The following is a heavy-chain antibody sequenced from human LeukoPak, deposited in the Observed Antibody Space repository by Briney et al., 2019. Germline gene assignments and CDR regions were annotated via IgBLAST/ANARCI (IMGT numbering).Heavy chain of an antibody. D-gene: IGHD3-22*01. CDR3: ARESLPIRYYYDSSGYYWAPHYGMDV. V-gene: IGHV3-21*01. CDR1: GFTFSSYS. J-gene: IGHJ6*02. CDR2: ISSSSSYI. Sequence: GGSLRLSCAASGFTFSSYSMNWVRQAPGKGLEWVSSISSSSSYIYYADSVKGRFTISRDNAKNSLYLQMNSLRAEDTAVYYCARESLPIRYYYDSSGYYWAPHYGMDVWGQGTTVTVSS.